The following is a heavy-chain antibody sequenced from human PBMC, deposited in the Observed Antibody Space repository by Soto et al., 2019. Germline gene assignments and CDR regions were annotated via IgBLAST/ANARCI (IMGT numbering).Heavy chain of an antibody. CDR3: TRSPPTLGD. J-gene: IGHJ4*02. V-gene: IGHV3-48*03. Sequence: EVQLVESGGGLVQPGGSLRLSCAASGFTFSSYEMNWIRQAPGKGLEWVSYISSIATTIYYADSVEGRFTISRDNAKNSLFLHLKSLRHEDTAVYYCTRSPPTLGDWGQGTLVTVSS. CDR1: GFTFSSYE. CDR2: ISSIATTI. D-gene: IGHD1-26*01.